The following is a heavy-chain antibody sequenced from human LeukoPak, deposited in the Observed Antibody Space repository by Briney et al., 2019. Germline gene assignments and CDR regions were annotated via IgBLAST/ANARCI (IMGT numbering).Heavy chain of an antibody. CDR2: IYYSGST. J-gene: IGHJ4*02. CDR1: GGSLTNYY. CDR3: AGGGQGIFRGDYFGH. Sequence: SETLSLTCTVSGGSLTNYYWSWIRQPPGKGLEWIAYIYYSGSTDYNPSLKSRVTMSVDTSKNQFSLKLNSVTPADTAVYYCAGGGQGIFRGDYFGHWGQGVLVTVSS. V-gene: IGHV4-59*01. D-gene: IGHD3-10*01.